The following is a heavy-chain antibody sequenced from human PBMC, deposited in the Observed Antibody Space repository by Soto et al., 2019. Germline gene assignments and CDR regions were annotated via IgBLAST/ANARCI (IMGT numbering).Heavy chain of an antibody. D-gene: IGHD6-13*01. J-gene: IGHJ4*02. V-gene: IGHV3-21*01. CDR3: ARVGIAAAGTDY. CDR2: ISSSSSYI. CDR1: GFTFSSYS. Sequence: EVQLVESGGGLVKPGGSLRLSCAASGFTFSSYSMNWVRQAPGKGLEWVSSISSSSSYIYYADSVKGRFTISRDSAKNSLYLQMNSLRAEDTAVYYCARVGIAAAGTDYWGQGTLVTVSS.